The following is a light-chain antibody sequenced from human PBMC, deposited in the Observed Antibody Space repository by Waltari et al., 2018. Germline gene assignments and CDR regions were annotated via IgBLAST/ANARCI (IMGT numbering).Light chain of an antibody. CDR1: SSDVGGFNS. J-gene: IGLJ2*01. Sequence: QSALTQPRSVSGSPGQSVPLSCTGTSSDVGGFNSVSWYQQHPGKAPKLMIYDVSKLPSGVPDRFSGSKSGNTASLTISGLQAEDEADYYCCSYAGSYVVFGGGTKLTVL. CDR2: DVS. CDR3: CSYAGSYVV. V-gene: IGLV2-11*01.